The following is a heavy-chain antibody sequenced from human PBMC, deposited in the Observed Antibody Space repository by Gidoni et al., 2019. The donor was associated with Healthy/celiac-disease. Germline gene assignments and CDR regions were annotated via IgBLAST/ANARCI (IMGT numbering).Heavy chain of an antibody. Sequence: EVQLVETGGGLIQPGGSLRLSCAASGFPVSSNYMSWVRQAPGKGLEWVSVIYSGGSTYYADSVKGRFTISRDNSKNTLYLQMNSLRAEDTAVYYCARVFWASLRSYYFDYWGQGTLVTVSS. CDR1: GFPVSSNY. CDR2: IYSGGST. V-gene: IGHV3-53*02. CDR3: ARVFWASLRSYYFDY. J-gene: IGHJ4*02. D-gene: IGHD3-16*01.